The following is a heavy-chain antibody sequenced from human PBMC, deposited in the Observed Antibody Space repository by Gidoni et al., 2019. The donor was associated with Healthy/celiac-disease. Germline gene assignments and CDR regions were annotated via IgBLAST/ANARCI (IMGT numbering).Heavy chain of an antibody. CDR3: ARDPGGPQLELPPFDY. CDR1: GFPFSSYS. J-gene: IGHJ4*02. V-gene: IGHV3-21*01. CDR2: ISSSSSYI. Sequence: EVQLVESGGGLVKPGGSLRLSCAASGFPFSSYSMNWVRQAPGKGLEWVSSISSSSSYIYYADSVKGRFTISRDNAKNSLYLQMNSLRAEDTAVYYCARDPGGPQLELPPFDYWGQGTLVTVSS. D-gene: IGHD1-7*01.